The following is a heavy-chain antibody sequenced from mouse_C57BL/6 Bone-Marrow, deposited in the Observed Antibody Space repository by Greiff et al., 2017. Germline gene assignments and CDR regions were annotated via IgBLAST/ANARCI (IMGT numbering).Heavy chain of an antibody. CDR3: TRESYVGIAY. D-gene: IGHD1-1*01. CDR1: GYTFTDYE. Sequence: QVHVKQSGAELVRPGASVTLSCKASGYTFTDYEMHWVKQTPVHGLEWIGAIDPETGGTAYNQKFKGKAILTADKSSSTAYMELRSLTSEDSAVYYCTRESYVGIAYWGQGTLVTVSA. V-gene: IGHV1-15*01. CDR2: IDPETGGT. J-gene: IGHJ3*01.